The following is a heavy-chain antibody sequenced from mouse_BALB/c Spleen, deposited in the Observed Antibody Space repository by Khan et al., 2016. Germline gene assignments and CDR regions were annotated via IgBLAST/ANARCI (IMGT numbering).Heavy chain of an antibody. J-gene: IGHJ3*01. CDR3: ARVGDWFAY. Sequence: QVQLKQSGPGLVQPSQSLSITCTVSGFSLTSYGVHWVRQSPGKGLEWLGVIWSGGSTAYNAAFISRLSISKDNSKSQVFFKMNSLQANDTAIYYCARVGDWFAYWGQGTLVTVSA. CDR2: IWSGGST. CDR1: GFSLTSYG. V-gene: IGHV2-2*02.